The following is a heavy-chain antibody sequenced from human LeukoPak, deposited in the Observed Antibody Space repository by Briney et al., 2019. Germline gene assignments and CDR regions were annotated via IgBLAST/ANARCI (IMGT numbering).Heavy chain of an antibody. CDR1: GFTFSSYS. D-gene: IGHD3-9*01. V-gene: IGHV3-21*01. CDR3: ASSIAWLDAFDI. CDR2: ISSSSSYI. Sequence: GSLRLSCAASGFTFSSYSMNWVRQAPGKGLGLVSSISSSSSYIYYADSVKGRFTISRDNAKNSLYLQMNSLRAEDTAVYYCASSIAWLDAFDIWGQGTMVTVSS. J-gene: IGHJ3*02.